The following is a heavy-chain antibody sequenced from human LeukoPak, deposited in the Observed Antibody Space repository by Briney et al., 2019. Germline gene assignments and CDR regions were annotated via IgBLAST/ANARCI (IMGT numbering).Heavy chain of an antibody. CDR3: AREYDSSGYYDY. D-gene: IGHD3-22*01. V-gene: IGHV4-61*01. CDR1: GGSVSSGSFY. J-gene: IGHJ4*02. Sequence: SETLSLTCTVSGGSVSSGSFYWSWIRQPPGKGPQWIGYIYYSGSTNYNPSLQSRVTISVDTSKNQFSLRLSSVTAADTAVYYCAREYDSSGYYDYWGQGTLVTVSS. CDR2: IYYSGST.